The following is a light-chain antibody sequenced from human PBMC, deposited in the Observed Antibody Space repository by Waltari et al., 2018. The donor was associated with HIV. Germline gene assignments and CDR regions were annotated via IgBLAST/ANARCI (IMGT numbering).Light chain of an antibody. CDR2: EVS. V-gene: IGLV2-14*01. J-gene: IGLJ3*02. CDR3: ASYTSTSARV. Sequence: QSALTQPASVSGSPGQSITISCTGTRSDVGDYNYVSWFQQHPGKVPNLLIYEVSNRPSGVSYRFSGSKSGNTASLTISGLQAEDEADYYCASYTSTSARVFGGGTKVTVL. CDR1: RSDVGDYNY.